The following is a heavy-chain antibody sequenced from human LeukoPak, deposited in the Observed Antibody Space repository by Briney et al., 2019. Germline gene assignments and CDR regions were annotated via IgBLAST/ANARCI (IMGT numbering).Heavy chain of an antibody. CDR2: NYYSGST. D-gene: IGHD4-17*01. CDR3: ARGKDEYGDPGPFDY. Sequence: SETLSLTCTVSGGSISSYYWSWIRQPPGKGLEWIGYNYYSGSTNYNLSLKSRVTISVDTSKNQFSLKLSSVTAADTAVYYCARGKDEYGDPGPFDYWGQGTLVTVSS. J-gene: IGHJ4*02. V-gene: IGHV4-59*01. CDR1: GGSISSYY.